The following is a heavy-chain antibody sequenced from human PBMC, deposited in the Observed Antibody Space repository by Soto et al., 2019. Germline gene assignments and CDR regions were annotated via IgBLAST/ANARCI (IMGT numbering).Heavy chain of an antibody. J-gene: IGHJ4*02. CDR1: GGSISSGGYY. D-gene: IGHD5-12*01. V-gene: IGHV4-31*03. CDR3: ARGGTVATIMAFDY. CDR2: INYSGTT. Sequence: QVQLQESGPGLVKPSQTLSLTCTVSGGSISSGGYYWSWIRQQPGKGLEWIGYINYSGTTYYNPSLKSRVIRSLDTSKNQCSLKLISVTASDTAVYYCARGGTVATIMAFDYWGQVTLVTVSS.